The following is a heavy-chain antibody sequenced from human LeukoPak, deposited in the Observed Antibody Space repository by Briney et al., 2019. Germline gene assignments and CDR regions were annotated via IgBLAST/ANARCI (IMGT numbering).Heavy chain of an antibody. CDR3: AREQRWPDGYYPGY. J-gene: IGHJ4*02. CDR2: IYTSGST. V-gene: IGHV4-61*02. CDR1: GGSISSGSYY. Sequence: SETLSLTCTVSGGSISSGSYYWSWIRQPAGKGLEWIGRIYTSGSTNYNPSLKSRVTISVDTSKNQFSLKLSSVTAADTAVYYCAREQRWPDGYYPGYWGQGTLVTVSS. D-gene: IGHD3-22*01.